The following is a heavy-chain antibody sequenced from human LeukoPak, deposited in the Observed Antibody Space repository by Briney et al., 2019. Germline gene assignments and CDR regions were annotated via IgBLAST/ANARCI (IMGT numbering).Heavy chain of an antibody. CDR1: GYTFTSYD. CDR3: ARAGGYCGRISCPYYFDY. V-gene: IGHV1-8*01. J-gene: IGHJ4*02. Sequence: ASVKVSCKASGYTFTSYDINWVRQATGQGREWMGWMNPNSGNTGYAQKFQGRVTMTRNISISTAYMELSSLRSEDTAVYYCARAGGYCGRISCPYYFDYWGQGSLVAVSS. CDR2: MNPNSGNT. D-gene: IGHD2-15*01.